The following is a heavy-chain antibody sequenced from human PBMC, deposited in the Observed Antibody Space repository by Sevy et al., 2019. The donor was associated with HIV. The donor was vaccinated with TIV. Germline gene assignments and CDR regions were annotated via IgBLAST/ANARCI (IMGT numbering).Heavy chain of an antibody. Sequence: GGSLRLSCAASGFTFSSYGMHWVRQAPGKGLEWVAVIWYDGSNKYYADSVKGRFTNSRDNSKNTLYLQMNSLRAEDTAVYYCARDVECGSYPNEELAFDIWGQGTMVTVSS. V-gene: IGHV3-33*01. D-gene: IGHD1-26*01. J-gene: IGHJ3*02. CDR2: IWYDGSNK. CDR1: GFTFSSYG. CDR3: ARDVECGSYPNEELAFDI.